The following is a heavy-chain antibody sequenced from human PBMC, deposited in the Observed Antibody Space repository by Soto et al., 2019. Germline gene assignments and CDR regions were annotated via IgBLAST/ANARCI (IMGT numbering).Heavy chain of an antibody. CDR1: GYTFTSYA. CDR3: ARDRLSVAARLYWFAP. D-gene: IGHD6-6*01. V-gene: IGHV1-3*01. Sequence: ASVKISCKASGYTFTSYAMHLVRQAPGQRLEWMGWINAGNGNTKYSQKFQGRVTITRDTSASTAYMELSSLRSEDTAVYYCARDRLSVAARLYWFAPWGQGTLVTVSS. CDR2: INAGNGNT. J-gene: IGHJ5*02.